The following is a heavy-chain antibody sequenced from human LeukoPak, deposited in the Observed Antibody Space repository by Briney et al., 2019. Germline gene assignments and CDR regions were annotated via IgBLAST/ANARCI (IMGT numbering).Heavy chain of an antibody. D-gene: IGHD3-22*01. CDR3: ARDKLPARASSGYPGDY. J-gene: IGHJ4*02. CDR2: INPSGGST. Sequence: ASVKVSCKASGYTFTSYYMHWVRQAPGQGLEWMGIINPSGGSTSYAQKFQGRVTMTRDMSTSTVYMELSSLRSEDTAVYYCARDKLPARASSGYPGDYWGQGTLVTVSS. V-gene: IGHV1-46*01. CDR1: GYTFTSYY.